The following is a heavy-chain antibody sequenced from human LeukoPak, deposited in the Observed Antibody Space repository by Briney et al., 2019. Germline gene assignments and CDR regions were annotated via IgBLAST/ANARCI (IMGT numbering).Heavy chain of an antibody. Sequence: ASVKVSCKASGYTFTSYDINWVRQATGQGLEWMGWMNPNSGNTGYAQKFQGRVTMTRNTSISTAYMELSRLRSDDTAVYYCARAGSLMGWFVYWGQGTLVTVSS. CDR3: ARAGSLMGWFVY. D-gene: IGHD2-8*01. J-gene: IGHJ4*02. CDR2: MNPNSGNT. V-gene: IGHV1-8*01. CDR1: GYTFTSYD.